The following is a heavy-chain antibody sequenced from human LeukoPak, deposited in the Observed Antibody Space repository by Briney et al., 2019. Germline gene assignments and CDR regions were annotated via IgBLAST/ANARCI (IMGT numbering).Heavy chain of an antibody. D-gene: IGHD1-1*01. CDR2: IYYSGST. CDR3: ARRVATTGIYAFDI. J-gene: IGHJ3*02. Sequence: SETLSLTCTVSGGSISSYYWSWIRQPPGKGLEWIGYIYYSGSTNYNPSLKSRVTISVDTSKNQFSLKLSSVTAADTAVYYCARRVATTGIYAFDIWGQGTMITVSS. CDR1: GGSISSYY. V-gene: IGHV4-59*01.